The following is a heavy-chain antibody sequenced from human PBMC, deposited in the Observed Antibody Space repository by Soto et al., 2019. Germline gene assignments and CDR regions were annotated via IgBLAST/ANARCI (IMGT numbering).Heavy chain of an antibody. J-gene: IGHJ5*02. Sequence: ASVKVSCKTSGDSFNDYYIHWVRQAPGQGLEWMGWINPNGGVTKYAQKFQGRVTMTRDTSARTAYMELSSLKSEDTAVYYCAREAGYCSGGSRYFGCFDPWGQGTLVTVSS. D-gene: IGHD2-15*01. CDR2: INPNGGVT. CDR3: AREAGYCSGGSRYFGCFDP. CDR1: GDSFNDYY. V-gene: IGHV1-2*02.